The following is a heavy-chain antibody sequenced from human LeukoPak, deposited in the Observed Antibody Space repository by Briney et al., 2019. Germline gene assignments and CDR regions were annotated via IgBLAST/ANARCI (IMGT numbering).Heavy chain of an antibody. CDR2: IYYSGST. V-gene: IGHV4-61*01. Sequence: SETLSLTCTVSGGSVSSDSYHWTWIRQPPGKGLEWVGYIYYSGSTNYNPSLKSRATISADTSKNQFSLKLSSVTAADTAVYYCARAVTPVITLGRSVRGMDVWGQGTKVSVSS. CDR1: GGSVSSDSYH. J-gene: IGHJ6*02. CDR3: ARAVTPVITLGRSVRGMDV. D-gene: IGHD3-16*01.